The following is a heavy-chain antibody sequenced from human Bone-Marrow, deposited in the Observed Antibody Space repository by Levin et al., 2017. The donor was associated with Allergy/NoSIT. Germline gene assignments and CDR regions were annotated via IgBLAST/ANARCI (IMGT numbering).Heavy chain of an antibody. D-gene: IGHD3-16*02. CDR2: ISFDGSNK. J-gene: IGHJ4*02. Sequence: PGGSLRLSCAASGFTFNNYGMHWVRQAPGKGLEWVAVISFDGSNKYYADPVKGRFTISRDNSKNTLYLQMNSLRAEDTAVYYCAKDSWMGSRSVRRSSYTALFDYWGQGTLVTVSS. CDR1: GFTFNNYG. V-gene: IGHV3-30*18. CDR3: AKDSWMGSRSVRRSSYTALFDY.